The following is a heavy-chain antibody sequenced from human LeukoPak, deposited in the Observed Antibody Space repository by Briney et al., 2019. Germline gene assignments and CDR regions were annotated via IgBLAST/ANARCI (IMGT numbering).Heavy chain of an antibody. CDR2: IYSGGNT. CDR1: GFTVSSNS. J-gene: IGHJ6*03. V-gene: IGHV3-53*01. CDR3: ARDHTAMVLHYYYYMDV. Sequence: PGGSLRLSCTVSGFTVSSNSWSWVRQAPGKGLEWVSFIYSGGNTHYSDSVTGRFTISRDNAKNSLYLQMNSLRAEDTAVYCCARDHTAMVLHYYYYMDVWGKGTTVTISS. D-gene: IGHD5-18*01.